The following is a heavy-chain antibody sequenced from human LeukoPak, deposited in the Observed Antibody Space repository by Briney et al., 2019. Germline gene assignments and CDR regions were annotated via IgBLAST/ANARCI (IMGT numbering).Heavy chain of an antibody. J-gene: IGHJ6*02. D-gene: IGHD6-13*01. CDR3: AKGYGYSSSCTSNYYFYGLDV. CDR1: GFTFSTYA. CDR2: ISDSDSGT. Sequence: PGGSLRLSCAASGFTFSTYAMSWVRQAPGKGLEWVSGISDSDSGTYYADSVKGRFTISRDNSKNTLYLQMNSLRAEDTAVYYCAKGYGYSSSCTSNYYFYGLDVWGQGTTVTVSS. V-gene: IGHV3-23*01.